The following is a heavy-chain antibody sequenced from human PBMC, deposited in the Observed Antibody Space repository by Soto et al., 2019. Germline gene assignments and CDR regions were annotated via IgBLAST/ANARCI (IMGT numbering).Heavy chain of an antibody. J-gene: IGHJ4*02. V-gene: IGHV3-21*01. CDR2: ISSSSSYI. CDR1: GFTISSYS. CDR3: ARDVGGSYRSDY. D-gene: IGHD1-26*01. Sequence: PGGSLRLSCAASGFTISSYSMNWVRQAPGKGLEWVSSISSSSSYIYYADSVKGRFTISRDNAKNSLYLQMNSLRAEDTAVYYCARDVGGSYRSDYWGQGTLVTVSS.